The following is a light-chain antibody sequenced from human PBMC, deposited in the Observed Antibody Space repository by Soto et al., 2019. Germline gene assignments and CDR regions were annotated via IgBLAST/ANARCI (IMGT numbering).Light chain of an antibody. CDR2: AAS. CDR1: QGISSY. CDR3: QQYYSYTWT. J-gene: IGKJ1*01. V-gene: IGKV1-8*01. Sequence: AIRMTQSPSSLSASTGDRVTITCRASQGISSYLAWYQQKPGKDPKILIYAASTLQSGVPSRFSGSGSGTDFNLTISCLQSEDFATYYCQQYYSYTWTFGQGTKVDIK.